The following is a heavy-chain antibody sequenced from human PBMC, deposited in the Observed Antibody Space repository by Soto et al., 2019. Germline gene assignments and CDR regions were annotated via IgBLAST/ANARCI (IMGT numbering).Heavy chain of an antibody. CDR3: ARGLPLTVIPTFDY. CDR1: GGPISSGSYY. Sequence: PSETLSLTCTVSGGPISSGSYYWSWIRQHPGKGLEWIGYIYYSGSTYYNPSLKSRVTISVDTSKNQFSLKLSSVTAADTAVYYCARGLPLTVIPTFDYWGQGTLVTVSS. J-gene: IGHJ4*02. D-gene: IGHD4-17*01. CDR2: IYYSGST. V-gene: IGHV4-31*03.